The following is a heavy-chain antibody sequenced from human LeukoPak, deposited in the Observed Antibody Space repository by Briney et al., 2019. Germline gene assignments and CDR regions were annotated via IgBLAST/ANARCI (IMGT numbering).Heavy chain of an antibody. Sequence: PGGSLRLSCAVSRINFNSYWMTWVRQAPGKGLEWVANIKQAGSETYYMDSVKGRFSISRDNAKNSLYLQMNSLRAEDTAVYYCARALSDFWTGYFFDSWGQGTLVTVSS. D-gene: IGHD3/OR15-3a*01. CDR3: ARALSDFWTGYFFDS. J-gene: IGHJ4*02. V-gene: IGHV3-7*01. CDR1: RINFNSYW. CDR2: IKQAGSET.